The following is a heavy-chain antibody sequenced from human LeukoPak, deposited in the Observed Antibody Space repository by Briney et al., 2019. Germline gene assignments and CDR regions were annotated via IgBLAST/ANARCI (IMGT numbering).Heavy chain of an antibody. CDR2: INPNSGGT. J-gene: IGHJ6*03. V-gene: IGHV1-2*02. CDR1: GYTFTDYY. CDR3: ARDVSGYYYYYYMDV. D-gene: IGHD1-26*01. Sequence: ASVKVSCKASGYTFTDYYMHWVRQAPGQGLEWMGWINPNSGGTNYAQKFQGRVTMTRDTSISTAYMELSRLRSDDTAVYYCARDVSGYYYYYYMDVWGKGTTVTVSS.